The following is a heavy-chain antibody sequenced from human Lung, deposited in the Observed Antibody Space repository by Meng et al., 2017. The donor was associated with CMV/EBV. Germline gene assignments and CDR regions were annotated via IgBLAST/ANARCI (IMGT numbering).Heavy chain of an antibody. V-gene: IGHV3-53*01. CDR3: ASVGDDIGACTTTSCNNGYYLDD. D-gene: IGHD2-2*02. J-gene: IGHJ4*02. CDR2: IYSGGDT. CDR1: GFTVSSNY. Sequence: GGSLRLSCAASGFTVSSNYMSWVRQAPGKGLEWVSIIYSGGDTYYVDSVKGRFTISRDISTNPLSRQLNNLRAEDSAVYYCASVGDDIGACTTTSCNNGYYLDDWGQGXRVTVSS.